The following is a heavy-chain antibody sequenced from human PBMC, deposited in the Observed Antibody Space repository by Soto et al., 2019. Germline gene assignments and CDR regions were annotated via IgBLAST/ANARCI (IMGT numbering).Heavy chain of an antibody. CDR3: AKTXPYCGGGCSYHFYGMEV. J-gene: IGHJ6*02. Sequence: GALRLYCAASGFDFSTYDMTWVRQAPGEGLEWVSGIWGSSGRTFYAGSVKGRFTISRDNSMNTLYLQMYSLTADDTALYYCAKTXPYCGGGCSYHFYGMEVWGRGTTVTVSS. CDR1: GFDFSTYD. D-gene: IGHD2-21*02. V-gene: IGHV3-23*01. CDR2: IWGSSGRT.